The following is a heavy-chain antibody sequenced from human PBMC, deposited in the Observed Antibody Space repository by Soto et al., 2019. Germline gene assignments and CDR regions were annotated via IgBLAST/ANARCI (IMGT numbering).Heavy chain of an antibody. D-gene: IGHD5-12*01. CDR3: ARVSCYDYIFDN. CDR2: ISSSSSYI. Sequence: EVQLVESGGGLVKPGGSLRLSCAASGFTFSSYSMNWVRQAPGKGLEWVSSISSSSSYIYYADSVKGRFTISGDNAKKSLYLKMTSLRAEHTAVYYCARVSCYDYIFDNWGQETLVTVSS. J-gene: IGHJ4*02. CDR1: GFTFSSYS. V-gene: IGHV3-21*01.